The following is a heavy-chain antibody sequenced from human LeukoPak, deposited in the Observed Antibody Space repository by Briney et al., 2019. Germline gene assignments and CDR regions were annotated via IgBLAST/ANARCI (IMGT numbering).Heavy chain of an antibody. D-gene: IGHD3-22*01. V-gene: IGHV3-48*01. J-gene: IGHJ4*02. Sequence: PGGSLRLSCAASGFTFSIYSMNWVRQAPGKGLEWVSYISSSSSTIYYADSVKGRFTISRDNAKNSLYLQMNSLRAEDTAVYYCARGYYDSSWGQGTLVTVSS. CDR2: ISSSSSTI. CDR1: GFTFSIYS. CDR3: ARGYYDSS.